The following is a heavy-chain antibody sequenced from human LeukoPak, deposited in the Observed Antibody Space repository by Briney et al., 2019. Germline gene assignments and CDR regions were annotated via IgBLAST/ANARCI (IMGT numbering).Heavy chain of an antibody. CDR1: GFTFSNYA. D-gene: IGHD5-12*01. CDR2: IQYDGNTN. J-gene: IGHJ3*02. Sequence: HPGGSLRLSCAASGFTFSNYAMSWVRQAPGKGLEWVAFIQYDGNTNFYAASVKGRFTISRDNSKNTLYLQMNSLRTDDTAVYYCAKAVYSGYDWFDFDIWGQGTMVIVSS. V-gene: IGHV3-30*02. CDR3: AKAVYSGYDWFDFDI.